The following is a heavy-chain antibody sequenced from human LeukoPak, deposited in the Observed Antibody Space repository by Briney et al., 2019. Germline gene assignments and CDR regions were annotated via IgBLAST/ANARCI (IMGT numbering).Heavy chain of an antibody. V-gene: IGHV3-21*01. D-gene: IGHD3-22*01. J-gene: IGHJ4*02. CDR3: ARDGSHVHYYDSRSFDY. CDR2: MTSSSSYI. CDR1: GFTFSSYG. Sequence: GGSLRLSCAASGFTFSSYGMNWVRQAPGKGLEWVSSMTSSSSYIYYADSVKGRFTISRDNAKNSLYLQMDSLRAEDTALYYCARDGSHVHYYDSRSFDYWGQGTLVTVSS.